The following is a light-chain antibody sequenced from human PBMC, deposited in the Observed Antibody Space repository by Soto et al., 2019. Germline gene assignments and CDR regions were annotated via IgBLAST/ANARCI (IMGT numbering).Light chain of an antibody. J-gene: IGLJ1*01. CDR2: EGS. V-gene: IGLV2-23*01. Sequence: QSVLTQPASVSGSPGQSITIPCTGTSSNIGSYNLVSWYQQHPGKAPKLMIYEGSKRPSGVSNRFSGSRSGNTASLTISGLQAEDEADYYCCSYAGSSTHYVFGTGTKLTVL. CDR3: CSYAGSSTHYV. CDR1: SSNIGSYNL.